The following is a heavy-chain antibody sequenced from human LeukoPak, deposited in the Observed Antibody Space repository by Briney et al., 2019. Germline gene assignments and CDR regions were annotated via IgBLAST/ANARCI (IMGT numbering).Heavy chain of an antibody. D-gene: IGHD6-19*01. J-gene: IGHJ5*02. V-gene: IGHV4-39*07. CDR1: GGSISSSSYY. CDR3: ARGGSGWYRWHES. Sequence: SETLSLTCTVSGGSISSSSYYWGWIRQPPGKGLEWIGSIYYSGSTYYNPSLKSRVTISVDTSKNQFSLKLSSMTAADTAVYYCARGGSGWYRWHESWGQGTLVTVSS. CDR2: IYYSGST.